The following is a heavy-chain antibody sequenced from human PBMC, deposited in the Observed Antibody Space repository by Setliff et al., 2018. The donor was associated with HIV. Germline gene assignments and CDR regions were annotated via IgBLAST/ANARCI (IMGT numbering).Heavy chain of an antibody. J-gene: IGHJ4*02. CDR2: IYYSGST. CDR1: GGSISSGGYY. V-gene: IGHV4-31*03. Sequence: PSETLSLTCTVSGGSISSGGYYWSWIRQHPGKGLEWIGYIYYSGSTYYNPSLKSRVTISVDTSKNQFSLKLASVTAADTAVYVCAGDYAGGRPFDYWGQGISVTVSS. D-gene: IGHD2-8*02. CDR3: AGDYAGGRPFDY.